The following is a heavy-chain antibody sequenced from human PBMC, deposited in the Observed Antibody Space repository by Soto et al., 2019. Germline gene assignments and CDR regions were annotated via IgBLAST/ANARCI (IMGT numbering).Heavy chain of an antibody. Sequence: GGSLRLSCAASGFTFSSYSMNWVRQAPGKGLEWVSSISSSSSYIYYADSVKGRFTISRDNAKNSLYLQMNSLRAEDTAVYYCAGGYRTPRDSGYFDYWGQGTLVTVSS. J-gene: IGHJ4*02. CDR2: ISSSSSYI. CDR3: AGGYRTPRDSGYFDY. D-gene: IGHD1-26*01. CDR1: GFTFSSYS. V-gene: IGHV3-21*01.